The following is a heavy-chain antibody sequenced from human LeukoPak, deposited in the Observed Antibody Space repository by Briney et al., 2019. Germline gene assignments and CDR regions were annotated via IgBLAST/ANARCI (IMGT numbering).Heavy chain of an antibody. V-gene: IGHV3-21*01. J-gene: IGHJ4*02. Sequence: GGSLRLSCAASGFTFSSYSMNWVRQAPGKGLEWVSSISTSSSYIHYADSVKGRFTISRDNSKNTLYLQMNSLRAEDTAVYYCAKARGVRGDEYYFDYWGQGTLVTVSS. D-gene: IGHD3-10*01. CDR3: AKARGVRGDEYYFDY. CDR2: ISTSSSYI. CDR1: GFTFSSYS.